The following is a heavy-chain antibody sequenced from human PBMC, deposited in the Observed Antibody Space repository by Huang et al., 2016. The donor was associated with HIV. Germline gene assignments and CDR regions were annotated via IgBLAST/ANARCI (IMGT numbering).Heavy chain of an antibody. V-gene: IGHV3-7*01. CDR3: ATKTAAMDI. CDR1: TFTFGAYW. D-gene: IGHD1-7*01. CDR2: IKQDESEK. Sequence: VESGGRLVQTGGSLRLSCVGSTFTFGAYWMSWVRQSPGKGLEWVDNIKQDESEKYYVESVKGRFNISRDNAKKVLFLEMNNVRVEDTATYYCATKTAAMDIWGQGTTVTVS. J-gene: IGHJ6*02.